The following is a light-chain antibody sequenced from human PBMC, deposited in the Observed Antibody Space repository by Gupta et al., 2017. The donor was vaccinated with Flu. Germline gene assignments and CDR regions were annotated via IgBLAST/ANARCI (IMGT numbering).Light chain of an antibody. CDR1: QDINIF. CDR3: QQSYSTPPT. CDR2: TAS. V-gene: IGKV1-39*01. Sequence: DIQMTQSPSSLSASVGDRVTISCPSSQDINIFLNWYQQTPGKAPKLLIYTASDFQSGVPSRFSGSGSGTDFTLTISRVQPEDFATYYCQQSYSTPPTFGQGTRLEI. J-gene: IGKJ5*01.